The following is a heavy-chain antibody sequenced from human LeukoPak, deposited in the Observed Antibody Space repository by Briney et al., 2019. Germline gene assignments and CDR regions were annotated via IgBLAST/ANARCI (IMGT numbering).Heavy chain of an antibody. CDR3: ARSIAGTRSEFDN. D-gene: IGHD1/OR15-1a*01. J-gene: IGHJ5*02. V-gene: IGHV4-59*08. Sequence: SGTLSLTCTISGGSISNYYWSWIRQPPGEGLEWIAYIYYSGSTNYNPSLKSRVTISVDTSKNQFSLNLNSVTAADTAVYYCARSIAGTRSEFDNWGQGSLVTVSS. CDR2: IYYSGST. CDR1: GGSISNYY.